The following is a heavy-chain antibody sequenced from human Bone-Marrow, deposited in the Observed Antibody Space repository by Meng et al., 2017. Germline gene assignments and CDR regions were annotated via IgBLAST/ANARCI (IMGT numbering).Heavy chain of an antibody. Sequence: GGSLRLSCAVSGFSFSNYEMSWVRQAPGKGLEWVSYISSSGTTKYYADSVKGRFTISRDNAKNSLFLYMNSLRGDDTAVYYCARDSSGSGDEIDCWGQGTLVTV. CDR1: GFSFSNYE. J-gene: IGHJ4*02. CDR3: ARDSSGSGDEIDC. V-gene: IGHV3-48*03. CDR2: ISSSGTTK. D-gene: IGHD3-10*01.